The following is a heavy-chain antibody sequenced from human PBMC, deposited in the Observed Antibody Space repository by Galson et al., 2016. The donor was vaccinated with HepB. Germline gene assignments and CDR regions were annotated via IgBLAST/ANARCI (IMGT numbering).Heavy chain of an antibody. CDR3: AATPGRRGVRWLGFRGKEGWGKYSPNNWFDP. CDR1: GDNLNNYA. CDR2: INAGNGEP. J-gene: IGHJ5*02. D-gene: IGHD3-22*01. V-gene: IGHV1-3*01. Sequence: SVKVSCTGSGDNLNNYAVHWVRQAPGHRPEWVGWINAGNGEPKYSQSLEGRIAIARDTVARTVYREMSRLRSEDTAVYYCAATPGRRGVRWLGFRGKEGWGKYSPNNWFDPWGQGTPVSVAS.